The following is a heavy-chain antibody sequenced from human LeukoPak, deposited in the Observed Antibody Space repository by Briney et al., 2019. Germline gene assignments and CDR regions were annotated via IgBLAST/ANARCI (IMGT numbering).Heavy chain of an antibody. CDR3: AAYYYDSSGYVDY. J-gene: IGHJ4*02. CDR2: ISSSSSYI. V-gene: IGHV3-21*01. D-gene: IGHD3-22*01. CDR1: GFTFSSYS. Sequence: GGSLRLSCAASGFTFSSYSMNWVRQAPGKGLEWVSSISSSSSYIFYADSVKGRFTISRDNAKNSLYLQMNSLRAEDTAVYYCAAYYYDSSGYVDYWGQGTLVTVSS.